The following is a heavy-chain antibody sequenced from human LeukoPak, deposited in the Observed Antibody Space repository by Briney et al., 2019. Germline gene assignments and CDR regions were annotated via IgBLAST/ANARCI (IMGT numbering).Heavy chain of an antibody. CDR2: IYSGGST. Sequence: GGSLRLSCAASGFTVSSNYMSWVRQAPGKGLEWVSVIYSGGSTYYADSVKGRFTISRDNSKNTLYLQMNSLRAEDTAVYYCAKVYYDILTGYRVDGMDVWGQGTTVTVSS. CDR1: GFTVSSNY. D-gene: IGHD3-9*01. J-gene: IGHJ6*02. CDR3: AKVYYDILTGYRVDGMDV. V-gene: IGHV3-53*01.